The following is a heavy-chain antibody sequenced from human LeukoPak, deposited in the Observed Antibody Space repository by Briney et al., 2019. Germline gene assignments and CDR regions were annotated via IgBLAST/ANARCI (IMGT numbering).Heavy chain of an antibody. CDR2: IHTSGST. V-gene: IGHV4-4*07. J-gene: IGHJ5*02. CDR1: GDSFSTYY. CDR3: AREGRIAAAGTSSWFDP. D-gene: IGHD6-13*01. Sequence: SETLSLTCTVSGDSFSTYYWSWIRQPAGKGLEWIGHIHTSGSTNYNPSLKSRVTMLVDTSKNQFSLKLSSVTAADTAVYYCAREGRIAAAGTSSWFDPWGQGTLVTVSS.